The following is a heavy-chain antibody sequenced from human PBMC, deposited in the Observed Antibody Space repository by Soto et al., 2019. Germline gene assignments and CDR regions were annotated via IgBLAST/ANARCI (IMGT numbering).Heavy chain of an antibody. CDR2: IWYDGSNK. CDR3: ARESPYPSYCSSTSCYGDYFDY. J-gene: IGHJ4*02. V-gene: IGHV3-33*01. D-gene: IGHD2-2*01. Sequence: QVQLVESGGGVVQPGRSLRLSCAASGFTFSSYGMHWVRQAPGKGLEWVAVIWYDGSNKYYADSVKGRFTISRDNSKNTLYLQMNSLRAEDTAVYYCARESPYPSYCSSTSCYGDYFDYWGQGTLVTVSS. CDR1: GFTFSSYG.